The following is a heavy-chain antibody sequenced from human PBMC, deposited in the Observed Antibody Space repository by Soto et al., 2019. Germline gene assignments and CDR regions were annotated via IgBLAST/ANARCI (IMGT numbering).Heavy chain of an antibody. D-gene: IGHD2-2*01. Sequence: GQSLKISCKGSGYSFTSYWIGWVRQMPGKGLEWMGIIYPGDSDTRYSPSFQGQVTISADKSISTAYLQWSSLKASDTAMYYCARLGAYCSSTRCPPYYYYMDVWCKGTTVTAP. V-gene: IGHV5-51*01. CDR1: GYSFTSYW. J-gene: IGHJ6*03. CDR2: IYPGDSDT. CDR3: ARLGAYCSSTRCPPYYYYMDV.